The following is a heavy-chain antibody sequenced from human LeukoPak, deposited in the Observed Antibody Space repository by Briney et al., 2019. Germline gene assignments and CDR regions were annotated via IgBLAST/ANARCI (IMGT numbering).Heavy chain of an antibody. D-gene: IGHD2-2*02. CDR1: GGSISSYY. CDR2: IYTSGST. V-gene: IGHV4-4*07. Sequence: SETLSLTCTVSGGSISSYYWSWIRQPAGKGLEWIGRIYTSGSTNYNPSLKSRVTMSVDTSKNQFSLKLSSVTAADTAVYYCARCRRGYCSSTSCYTKNLYFDYWGQGTLVTVSS. J-gene: IGHJ4*02. CDR3: ARCRRGYCSSTSCYTKNLYFDY.